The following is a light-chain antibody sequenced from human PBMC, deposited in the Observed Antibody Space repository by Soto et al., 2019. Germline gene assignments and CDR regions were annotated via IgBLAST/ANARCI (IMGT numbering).Light chain of an antibody. CDR2: EVT. Sequence: QSALTQPASVSGSPGQSITISCTGTSSDVGGYNYVSWYQQHPGKAPKLMIYEVTNRPSGVSNRFSGSKSGNTASLIISGLQTEDEAEYYCSSYTGSSTVFGGGTKLTV. V-gene: IGLV2-14*01. J-gene: IGLJ3*02. CDR1: SSDVGGYNY. CDR3: SSYTGSSTV.